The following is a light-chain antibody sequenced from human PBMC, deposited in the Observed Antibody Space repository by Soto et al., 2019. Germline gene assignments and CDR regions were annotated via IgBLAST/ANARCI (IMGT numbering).Light chain of an antibody. CDR1: QSLVNTY. CDR2: DAS. V-gene: IGKV3-20*01. J-gene: IGKJ1*01. Sequence: EVVLTQSPGSLSLSPGDRATLSCRASQSLVNTYVAWYQQKPGQAPRLLIYDASTRATGIPDRFSGSGSGTDFTLSITRLEPEDFAVYYCQSYGSSRTFGHGTKVDIK. CDR3: QSYGSSRT.